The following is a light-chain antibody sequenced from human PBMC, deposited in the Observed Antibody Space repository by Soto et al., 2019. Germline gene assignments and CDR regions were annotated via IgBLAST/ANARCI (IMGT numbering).Light chain of an antibody. CDR1: QSSGSNF. V-gene: IGKV3-11*01. CDR2: DAS. Sequence: EIVLTQSPGTLSLSPGERATLSCKTSQSSGSNFLAWYQHKPGQAPRLLIYDASNRATGIPARFSGSGSGTDFTLTISSLEPEDFAVFYCQQRSNWPLITFGQGTRLEIK. J-gene: IGKJ5*01. CDR3: QQRSNWPLIT.